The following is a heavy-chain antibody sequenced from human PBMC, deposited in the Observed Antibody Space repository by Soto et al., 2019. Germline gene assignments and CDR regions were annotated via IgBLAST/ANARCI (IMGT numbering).Heavy chain of an antibody. Sequence: QVQLQESDPGLVKPSQTLSLTCTVSGGSISSGGYYWSWIRQHPGKGLEWIGYIYYSGSTYYNPSLKSRVTISVDTSKNQFSLKLSSVTAADTAVYYRATRHYDFWSGVRFDPWGQGTLVTVSS. CDR1: GGSISSGGYY. D-gene: IGHD3-3*01. CDR3: ATRHYDFWSGVRFDP. J-gene: IGHJ5*02. V-gene: IGHV4-31*03. CDR2: IYYSGST.